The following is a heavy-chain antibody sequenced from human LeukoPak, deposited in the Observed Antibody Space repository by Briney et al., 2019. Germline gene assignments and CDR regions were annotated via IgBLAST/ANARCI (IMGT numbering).Heavy chain of an antibody. V-gene: IGHV3-21*01. CDR3: ARGFYPPGYPYYYYGMDV. CDR1: GFTFSSYS. J-gene: IGHJ6*02. D-gene: IGHD3-16*02. CDR2: ISSSSSYI. Sequence: PGGSLRLSCAASGFTFSSYSMNWVRQAPGKGLEWVSSISSSSSYIYYADSVKGRFTISRDNSKNTLYLQMNSLRAEDTAVYYCARGFYPPGYPYYYYGMDVWGQGTTVTVSS.